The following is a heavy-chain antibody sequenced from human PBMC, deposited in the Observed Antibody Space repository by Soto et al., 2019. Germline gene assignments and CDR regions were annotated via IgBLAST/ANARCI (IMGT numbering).Heavy chain of an antibody. J-gene: IGHJ6*03. Sequence: EVQMLESGGGLVQPGGSLRLSCAASGLTFSSSAMNWVRQAPGKGLEWVSSISNSGGTTSYADSVKGRFTISRDNSKNTLYLQMKSLRAEDTAVYYCAKGSRGAYYYCMDVWGKGTTVTVSS. CDR2: ISNSGGTT. CDR1: GLTFSSSA. V-gene: IGHV3-23*01. CDR3: AKGSRGAYYYCMDV.